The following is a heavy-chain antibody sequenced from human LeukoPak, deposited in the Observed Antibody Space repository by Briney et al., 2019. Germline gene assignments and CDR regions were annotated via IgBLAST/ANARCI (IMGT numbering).Heavy chain of an antibody. J-gene: IGHJ4*02. D-gene: IGHD3-22*01. CDR2: IYPGNADA. CDR1: GDSLINHW. CDR3: ARQGSYDNSGYSFDY. Sequence: GESLKISCKASGDSLINHWIGWVRQMPGKGVDWMGIIYPGNADATYSPSFQGQVTISADKSTTTVYLQWSSLKVSDTAMYYCARQGSYDNSGYSFDYWGQGTLVTVSS. V-gene: IGHV5-51*01.